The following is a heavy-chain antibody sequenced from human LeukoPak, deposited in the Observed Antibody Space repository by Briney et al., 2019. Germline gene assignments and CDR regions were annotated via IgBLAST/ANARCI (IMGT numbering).Heavy chain of an antibody. D-gene: IGHD1-1*01. CDR1: GGSISSSSYY. Sequence: SETPSLTCTVSGGSISSSSYYWGWIRQPPGKGLEWIGSIYYSGSTYYNPSLKSRVTISVDTSKNQFSLKLSSVTAADTAVYYCARSTRGQGYYFDYCGQGTLVTVSS. V-gene: IGHV4-39*01. J-gene: IGHJ4*02. CDR2: IYYSGST. CDR3: ARSTRGQGYYFDY.